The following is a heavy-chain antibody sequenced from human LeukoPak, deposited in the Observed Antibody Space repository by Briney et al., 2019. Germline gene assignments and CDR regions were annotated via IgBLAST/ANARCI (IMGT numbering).Heavy chain of an antibody. CDR1: GFTFSIYG. J-gene: IGHJ4*02. V-gene: IGHV3-33*01. CDR2: IWEDGTNI. Sequence: PGGSLRLSCAASGFTFSIYGMHWVRQAPGKGLEWVAAIWEDGTNINYADSVKGRFTISRDNSKNTLYLQLNNLRAEDTALYYCARVGYNSGWYEYWGQGTLVTVSS. CDR3: ARVGYNSGWYEY. D-gene: IGHD6-19*01.